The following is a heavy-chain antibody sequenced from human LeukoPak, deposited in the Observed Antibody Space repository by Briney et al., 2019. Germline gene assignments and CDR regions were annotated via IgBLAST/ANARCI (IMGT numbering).Heavy chain of an antibody. CDR2: IYYSGST. V-gene: IGHV4-39*01. Sequence: SETLSLTCTVSGGSISSSSYYWGWIRQPPGKGLEWIGSIYYSGSTYYNPSLKSRVTISVDTSKNQFSLKLSSVTAADTAVYYCARYYDSSGYNWFDPWGQGTLVTVSS. D-gene: IGHD3-22*01. J-gene: IGHJ5*02. CDR3: ARYYDSSGYNWFDP. CDR1: GGSISSSSYY.